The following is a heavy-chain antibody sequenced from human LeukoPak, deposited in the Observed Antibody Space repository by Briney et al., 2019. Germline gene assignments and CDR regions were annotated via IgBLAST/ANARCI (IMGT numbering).Heavy chain of an antibody. D-gene: IGHD6-19*01. Sequence: ASVKVSCKASGYIFTSRGITWVRQAPGQGLEWMGWISAYNGNTNYAKNVQGRVTVTRDTSTSTAYMELRSLRSDGTAVYFCARDLPGAAVEGTTRGMDVWGQGTTVTVSS. CDR1: GYIFTSRG. CDR2: ISAYNGNT. V-gene: IGHV1-18*01. J-gene: IGHJ6*02. CDR3: ARDLPGAAVEGTTRGMDV.